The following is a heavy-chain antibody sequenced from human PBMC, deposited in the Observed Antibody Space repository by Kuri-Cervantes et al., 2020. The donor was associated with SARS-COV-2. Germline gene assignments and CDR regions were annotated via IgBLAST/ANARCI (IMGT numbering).Heavy chain of an antibody. Sequence: SETLSLTCTVSGGSISSYYWSWIRQPPGKGLEWIGYIYYSGSTNCNPSLKSRVTISVDTSKNQFSLKLSSVTAADTAVYYCARTYCSGGSCPVYYYYYGMDVWGQGTTVTVSS. D-gene: IGHD2-15*01. CDR2: IYYSGST. CDR3: ARTYCSGGSCPVYYYYYGMDV. V-gene: IGHV4-59*01. J-gene: IGHJ6*02. CDR1: GGSISSYY.